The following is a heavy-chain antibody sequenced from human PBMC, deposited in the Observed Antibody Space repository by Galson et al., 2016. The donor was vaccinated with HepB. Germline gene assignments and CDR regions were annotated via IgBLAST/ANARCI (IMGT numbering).Heavy chain of an antibody. J-gene: IGHJ6*02. CDR1: GDSVSSNSAV. Sequence: CAISGDSVSSNSAVWNWIRQSPSRGLEWLRRTYYRSRWYNDYAVSVKSRISINADTSKNQVSLQLNSVTPDDTVVYYCAYGVDVWGQGTRVTVS. CDR3: AYGVDV. CDR2: TYYRSRWYN. V-gene: IGHV6-1*01.